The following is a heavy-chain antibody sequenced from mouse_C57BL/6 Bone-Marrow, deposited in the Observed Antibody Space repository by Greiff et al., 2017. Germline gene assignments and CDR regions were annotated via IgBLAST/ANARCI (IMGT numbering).Heavy chain of an antibody. J-gene: IGHJ4*01. V-gene: IGHV2-2*01. CDR2: IWSGGST. CDR3: ARKGWLLRENTMDY. D-gene: IGHD2-3*01. Sequence: QVHVKQSGPGLVQPSQSLSITCTVSGFSLTSYGVQWVRQSPGKGLEWLGVIWSGGSTDYNAAFISRLSISKDNSKSQVFFKMNSLQADDTAIYYCARKGWLLRENTMDYWGQGTSVTVSS. CDR1: GFSLTSYG.